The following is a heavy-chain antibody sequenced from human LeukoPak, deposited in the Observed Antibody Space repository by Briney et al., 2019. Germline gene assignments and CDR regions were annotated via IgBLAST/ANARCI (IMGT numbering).Heavy chain of an antibody. CDR2: IYHSGST. J-gene: IGHJ3*02. D-gene: IGHD2/OR15-2a*01. CDR3: ARGRIKSRTDAFDI. Sequence: PSQTLSLTCTVSGGSISSGGYYWSWIRQPPGKGLEWIGYIYHSGSTYYNPSLKSRVTISVDRSKNQFSLKLSSVTAADTAVYYCARGRIKSRTDAFDIWGQGTMITVSS. V-gene: IGHV4-30-2*01. CDR1: GGSISSGGYY.